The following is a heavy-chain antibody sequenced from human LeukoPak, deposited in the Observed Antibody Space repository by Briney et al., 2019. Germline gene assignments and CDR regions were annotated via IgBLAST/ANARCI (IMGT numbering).Heavy chain of an antibody. CDR2: ISGSGGTT. D-gene: IGHD6-13*01. J-gene: IGHJ3*02. CDR1: GFTFSSYG. CDR3: AKLRTWQQRAFDI. Sequence: PGGTLSLSCAASGFTFSSYGMSWVRQPPGKGREWVSAISGSGGTTYYADSVKGRFTIPRDNSKNTLYLQMNSLRAEDTAVYYCAKLRTWQQRAFDIWGQGTMVTVSS. V-gene: IGHV3-23*01.